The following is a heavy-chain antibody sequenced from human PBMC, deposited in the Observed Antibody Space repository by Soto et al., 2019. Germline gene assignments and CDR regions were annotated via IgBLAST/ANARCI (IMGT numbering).Heavy chain of an antibody. J-gene: IGHJ4*02. CDR2: IYYSGST. CDR1: GGSISRSSYY. CDR3: ARQLYGSGSEQFDY. V-gene: IGHV4-39*01. Sequence: SETLSLTCTVSGGSISRSSYYWGWIRQPPGKGLEWIGSIYYSGSTYYNPSLKSRVTISVDTSKNQFSLKLSSVTAADTAVYYCARQLYGSGSEQFDYWGQGTLVTVSS. D-gene: IGHD3-10*01.